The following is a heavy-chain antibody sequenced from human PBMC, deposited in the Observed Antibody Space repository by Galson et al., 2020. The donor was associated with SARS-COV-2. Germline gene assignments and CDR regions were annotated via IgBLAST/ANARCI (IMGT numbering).Heavy chain of an antibody. Sequence: EPSETRYLTCTVSGGSISSSSYYWGWIRQPPGKGLEWIGSIYYSGSTYYNPSLKSRVTISVDTSKNQFSLKLSSVTAADTAVYYCARHGEITMIVVVIPGAFDIWGQGTMVTVSS. D-gene: IGHD3-22*01. CDR2: IYYSGST. J-gene: IGHJ3*02. CDR1: GGSISSSSYY. V-gene: IGHV4-39*01. CDR3: ARHGEITMIVVVIPGAFDI.